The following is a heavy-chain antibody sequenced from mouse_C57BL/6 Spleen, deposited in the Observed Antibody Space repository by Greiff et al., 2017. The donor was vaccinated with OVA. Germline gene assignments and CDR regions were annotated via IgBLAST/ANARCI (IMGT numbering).Heavy chain of an antibody. D-gene: IGHD1-1*01. J-gene: IGHJ2*01. CDR3: ARNGYYGYSNYFDY. CDR1: GYSITSGYY. Sequence: DVQLQESGPGLVKPSQSLSLTCSVTGYSITSGYYWNWIRQFPGNKLEWMGYISYDGSNNYNPSLKNRISITRDTYKNQFFLKLNSVTTEDTATYYCARNGYYGYSNYFDYWGQGTTLTVSS. V-gene: IGHV3-6*01. CDR2: ISYDGSN.